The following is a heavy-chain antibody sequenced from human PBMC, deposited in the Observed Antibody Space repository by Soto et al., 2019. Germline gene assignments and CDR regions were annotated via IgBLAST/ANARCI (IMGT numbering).Heavy chain of an antibody. V-gene: IGHV3-33*08. J-gene: IGHJ6*02. CDR1: VFTFSSYA. D-gene: IGHD4-17*01. CDR2: IWCGGSNK. CDR3: ARVGATTVTMTFRYGMDV. Sequence: PGGSLRLSCAASVFTFSSYAMSWVRQAPGKGLEWVAAIWCGGSNKYYADSVKGRFTISRDNSKNTLYLQMNSLRAEDTAVYYCARVGATTVTMTFRYGMDVWGQGTTVTVSS.